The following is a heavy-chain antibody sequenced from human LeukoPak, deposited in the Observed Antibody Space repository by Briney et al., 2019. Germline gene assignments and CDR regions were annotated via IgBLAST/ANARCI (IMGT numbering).Heavy chain of an antibody. D-gene: IGHD1-26*01. CDR1: GFTFSSYA. Sequence: GGSLRLSCAASGFTFSSYAMHWVRQAPGKGLEWVAVISYDGSNKYYADSVKGRFTISRDNSESTLYLQMNSLRAEDTAVYYCARDGYYSYYFDYWGQGTLVTVSS. V-gene: IGHV3-30-3*01. J-gene: IGHJ4*02. CDR3: ARDGYYSYYFDY. CDR2: ISYDGSNK.